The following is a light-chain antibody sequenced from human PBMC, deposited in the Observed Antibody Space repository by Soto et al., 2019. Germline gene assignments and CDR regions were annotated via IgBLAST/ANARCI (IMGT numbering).Light chain of an antibody. CDR3: LQHNSYPYT. CDR1: QGITRD. J-gene: IGKJ2*01. V-gene: IGKV1-17*01. Sequence: DIQMTQSPSSLSASVGDRVSITCRASQGITRDLAWYQQKPGKAPKRLIYAASSLQSGVPSRFSGSGSGTEFTLTISSLQPEDCATDYCLQHNSYPYTLGQGTRLEIK. CDR2: AAS.